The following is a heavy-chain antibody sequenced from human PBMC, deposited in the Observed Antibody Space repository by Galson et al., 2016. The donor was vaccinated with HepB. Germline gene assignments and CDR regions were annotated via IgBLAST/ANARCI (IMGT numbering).Heavy chain of an antibody. V-gene: IGHV5-51*01. CDR1: GYSFTNYW. J-gene: IGHJ4*02. CDR3: AGLNLDGAPFDY. CDR2: IYPGDSDT. Sequence: QSGAEVKKPGESLQISCKGSGYSFTNYWIGWVRQMPGKGLEWMGIIYPGDSDTTYSPSFQGQVTFSADKSISTAYLRWRSLKASDSAMYYCAGLNLDGAPFDYWGQGSLVTVSS. D-gene: IGHD4-17*01.